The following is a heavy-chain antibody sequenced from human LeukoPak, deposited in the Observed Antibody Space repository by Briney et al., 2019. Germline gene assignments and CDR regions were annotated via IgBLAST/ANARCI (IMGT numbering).Heavy chain of an antibody. J-gene: IGHJ5*02. CDR3: ARGHSWFGESLGGNWFDP. CDR1: GGSISSGGYY. V-gene: IGHV4-31*03. CDR2: MYYSGST. D-gene: IGHD3-10*01. Sequence: SQTLSLTCTVSGGSISSGGYYWSWIRQHPGKGLEWMGYMYYSGSTYYNPSLKSRVTISRDTSKKQSTLKLSSVTAADTAVYYCARGHSWFGESLGGNWFDPWGQGTLVTVSS.